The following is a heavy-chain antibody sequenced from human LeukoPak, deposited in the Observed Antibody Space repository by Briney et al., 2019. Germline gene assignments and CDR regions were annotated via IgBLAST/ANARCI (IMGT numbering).Heavy chain of an antibody. J-gene: IGHJ4*02. Sequence: GGSLRLSCAASGFTFTSYAMNWVRQAPGKGLEWVAAISGDGGAYYADSVTGRFTISRDTSTNTLFLQLNRLTGEDTALYYCATLYGDYGSYWGQGTLVTVSS. V-gene: IGHV3-23*01. CDR1: GFTFTSYA. CDR3: ATLYGDYGSY. D-gene: IGHD4-17*01. CDR2: ISGDGGA.